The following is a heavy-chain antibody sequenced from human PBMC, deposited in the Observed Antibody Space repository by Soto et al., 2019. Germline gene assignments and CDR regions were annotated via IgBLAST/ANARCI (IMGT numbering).Heavy chain of an antibody. CDR2: IYSGGTT. D-gene: IGHD3-10*01. J-gene: IGHJ6*02. CDR1: ALTASKNY. Sequence: EVQLVESGGGLVQPGGSLRLSCAGSALTASKNYMSWVRQPPGKGLEWVSVIYSGGTTYYADSVKDRFSISRDNSKSSLYLQMDNLRAGDTAVYYCARGVSGSDWDYDGMDVWGQGTTVTVSS. V-gene: IGHV3-66*01. CDR3: ARGVSGSDWDYDGMDV.